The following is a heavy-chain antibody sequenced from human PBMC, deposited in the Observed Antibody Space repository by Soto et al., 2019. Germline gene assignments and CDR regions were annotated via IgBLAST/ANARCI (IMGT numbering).Heavy chain of an antibody. CDR2: INSDGSST. V-gene: IGHV3-74*01. D-gene: IGHD3-22*01. J-gene: IGHJ4*02. CDR3: ARDMETNIPTYYYDSSGSPFDY. CDR1: GFTFSSYW. Sequence: GGSLRLSCAASGFTFSSYWMHWVRQAPGKGLVWVSRINSDGSSTSYADSVKGRFTISRDNAKNTLYLQMNSLRAEDTAVYYCARDMETNIPTYYYDSSGSPFDYWGQGTLVTVSS.